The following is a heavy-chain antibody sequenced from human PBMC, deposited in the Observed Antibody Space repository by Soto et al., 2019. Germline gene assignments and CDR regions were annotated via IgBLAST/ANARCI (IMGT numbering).Heavy chain of an antibody. CDR1: GFTFTTYS. D-gene: IGHD3-10*01. CDR2: ISSSGTYI. V-gene: IGHV3-21*01. Sequence: EVQLVESGGGLVKPGGSLRLSCAASGFTFTTYSLTWVRQAPGKGLEWVSSISSSGTYIFYADSVKGRFTISRDNAKNSLYLQMNSLRAEDTAVYVCARDRARTTNAFDIWGQGTMVTVSS. J-gene: IGHJ3*02. CDR3: ARDRARTTNAFDI.